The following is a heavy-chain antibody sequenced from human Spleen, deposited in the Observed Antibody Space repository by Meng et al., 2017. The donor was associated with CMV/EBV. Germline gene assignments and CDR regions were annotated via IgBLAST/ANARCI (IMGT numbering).Heavy chain of an antibody. V-gene: IGHV3-11*01. D-gene: IGHD2-21*01. J-gene: IGHJ4*02. CDR3: APHCGGDCYIY. CDR1: GFTFSNYY. Sequence: GESLKISCAASGFTFSNYYMSWIRQAPGKGLEWVSYISSGSSTIYYADSVKGRFTISRDNAKNSLYLQMKSLRAEDTAVYYCAPHCGGDCYIYWGQGALVTVSS. CDR2: ISSGSSTI.